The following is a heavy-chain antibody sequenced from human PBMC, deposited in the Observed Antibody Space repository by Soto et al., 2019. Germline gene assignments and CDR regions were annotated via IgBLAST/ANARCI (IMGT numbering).Heavy chain of an antibody. CDR1: GFTFSSYA. J-gene: IGHJ4*02. D-gene: IGHD2-15*01. CDR2: ISGSGRST. V-gene: IGHV3-23*04. Sequence: EVQLVESGGGLVKPGGSLRLSCFASGFTFSSYAMRWVRQAPGKGLEWVSAISGSGRSTYYADSVQGRFTISRDNSKNTLYLQMNSLRVDDTAVYYCAKGDCSGGSCYGIDYWGQGTLVTVSS. CDR3: AKGDCSGGSCYGIDY.